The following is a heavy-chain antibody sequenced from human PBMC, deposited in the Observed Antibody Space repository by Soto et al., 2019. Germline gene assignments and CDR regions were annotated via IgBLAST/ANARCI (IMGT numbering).Heavy chain of an antibody. CDR3: AKDTAGLRLRGSYFDY. CDR2: ISGSGGST. V-gene: IGHV3-23*01. CDR1: GFTFSSYA. Sequence: EVQLLESGGGLVQPGGSLRLSCAASGFTFSSYAMSWLRQAPGKGLEWVSAISGSGGSTYYADSVKGRFTISRDNSKNTLYLQMNSLRAEDTAVYYCAKDTAGLRLRGSYFDYWGQGTLVTVSS. D-gene: IGHD5-12*01. J-gene: IGHJ4*02.